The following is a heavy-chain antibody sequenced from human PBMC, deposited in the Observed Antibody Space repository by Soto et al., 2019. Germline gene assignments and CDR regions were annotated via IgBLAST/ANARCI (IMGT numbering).Heavy chain of an antibody. CDR2: ISYDGGNK. CDR1: GFTFSSYA. D-gene: IGHD3-22*01. Sequence: QVQLVESGGGVVQPGRSLRLSCAASGFTFSSYAMHWVRQAPGKGLEWVAVISYDGGNKYYADSVKGRFTISRDNSKNTLYLQMNSLRAEDTAVYYCARSSYYYDSSGPDGYWGQGTLVTVSS. V-gene: IGHV3-30-3*01. CDR3: ARSSYYYDSSGPDGY. J-gene: IGHJ4*02.